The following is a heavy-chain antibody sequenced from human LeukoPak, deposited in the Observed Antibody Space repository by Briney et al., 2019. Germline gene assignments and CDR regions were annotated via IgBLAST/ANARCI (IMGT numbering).Heavy chain of an antibody. Sequence: GGSLRLSCAASGFTFRSYWMSWVRQAPGKGLEWVSSIFPTSREIHYADSVRGRFTISRDNSKSTLSLQMNSLRAEDTAIYYCATYRQVMLPFESWGQGTLVTVSS. CDR1: GFTFRSYW. J-gene: IGHJ4*02. V-gene: IGHV3-23*01. CDR3: ATYRQVMLPFES. D-gene: IGHD5-18*01. CDR2: IFPTSREI.